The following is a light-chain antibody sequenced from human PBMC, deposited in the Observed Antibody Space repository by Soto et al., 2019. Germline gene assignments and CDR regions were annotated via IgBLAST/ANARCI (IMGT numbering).Light chain of an antibody. CDR2: AVS. CDR3: QQYGSSRWT. Sequence: EIVLTQSPGTLSLSPGERATLSCRTSESVSDSQLAWYQQKPGQAPRXXIYAVSTRATGLADRFSGSGSGTDFTRTISRLQPEDFAVYYCQQYGSSRWTFGQGTKVDIK. CDR1: ESVSDSQ. V-gene: IGKV3-20*01. J-gene: IGKJ1*01.